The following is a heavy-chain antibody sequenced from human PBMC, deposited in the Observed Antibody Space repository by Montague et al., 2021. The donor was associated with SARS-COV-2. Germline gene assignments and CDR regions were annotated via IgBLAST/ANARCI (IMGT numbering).Heavy chain of an antibody. V-gene: IGHV4-39*01. J-gene: IGHJ4*02. CDR3: PRHVHMTWPEPSPGFDY. CDR2: VHYSGSP. Sequence: SETLSLTCTVSGDSISSSSYNWGWIRQPPGKGLDSVGSVHYSGSPYYNPSLKIRVTIYVDTSKNQLSLKLSSVTAADTAVYYCPRHVHMTWPEPSPGFDYWGQGTLVTVSS. CDR1: GDSISSSSYN. D-gene: IGHD1-1*01.